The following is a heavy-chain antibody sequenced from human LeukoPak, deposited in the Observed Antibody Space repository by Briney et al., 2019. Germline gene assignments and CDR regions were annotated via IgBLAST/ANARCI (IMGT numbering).Heavy chain of an antibody. J-gene: IGHJ4*02. CDR1: GFTFSDYS. V-gene: IGHV3-48*04. CDR3: ARVSSSSWWALDY. D-gene: IGHD6-13*01. Sequence: PGGSLRLSCAASGFTFSDYSMNWVRQAPGKGLEWVSYISFSVNTKYYGDSVKGRFTISRDNAKNSLYLHMDSLRAEDTAVYYCARVSSSSWWALDYWGQGTLVTVSS. CDR2: ISFSVNTK.